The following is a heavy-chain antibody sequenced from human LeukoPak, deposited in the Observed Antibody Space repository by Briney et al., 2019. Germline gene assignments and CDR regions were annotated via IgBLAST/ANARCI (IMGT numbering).Heavy chain of an antibody. CDR1: GGSFSGYY. CDR2: INHSGST. V-gene: IGHV4-34*01. CDR3: ATPGIAAAGIHY. J-gene: IGHJ4*02. D-gene: IGHD6-13*01. Sequence: PSETLSLTCAVYGGSFSGYYWSWIRQPPGKGLEWIGEINHSGSTNYNPSLKSRVTISVDTSKNQFSLKLSSVTAADTAVYYCATPGIAAAGIHYWGQGTLSPSPQ.